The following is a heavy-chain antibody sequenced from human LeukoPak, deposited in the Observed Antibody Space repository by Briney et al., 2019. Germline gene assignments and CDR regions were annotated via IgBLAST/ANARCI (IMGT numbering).Heavy chain of an antibody. V-gene: IGHV5-51*01. CDR3: ARFVVEPAAPNYGMNV. Sequence: GESLKISCKGSGYSFTSYWIGWVRQMPGKGLEWMGIIYPGDSDTRYSPSFQGQVTISADKSISTAYLQWSSLKASDTAMYYCARFVVEPAAPNYGMNVWGQGTTVTVSS. CDR1: GYSFTSYW. D-gene: IGHD2-2*01. CDR2: IYPGDSDT. J-gene: IGHJ6*02.